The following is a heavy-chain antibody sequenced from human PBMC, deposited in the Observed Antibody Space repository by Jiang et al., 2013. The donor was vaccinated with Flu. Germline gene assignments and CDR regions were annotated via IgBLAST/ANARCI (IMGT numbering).Heavy chain of an antibody. CDR1: GFTFSNAW. V-gene: IGHV3-15*01. CDR3: TTESPPWHGYNFWAFDY. D-gene: IGHD5-24*01. CDR2: IKSKSDGGTT. J-gene: IGHJ4*01. Sequence: VQLVESGGGLVKPGGSLRLSCAASGFTFSNAWMTWVRQAPGKGLEWVGHIKSKSDGGTTDYAAPVKGRFTISRDDSENTLYLQMNSLKTEDTAVYYCTTESPPWHGYNFWAFDY.